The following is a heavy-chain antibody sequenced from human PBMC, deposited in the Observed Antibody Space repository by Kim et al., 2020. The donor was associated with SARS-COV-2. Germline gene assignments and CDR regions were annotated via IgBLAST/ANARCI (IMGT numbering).Heavy chain of an antibody. J-gene: IGHJ6*02. CDR1: GFTFSSYA. V-gene: IGHV3-30*04. Sequence: GGSLRLSCAASGFTFSSYAMHWVRQAPGKGLEWVAVISYDGSNKYYADSVKGRFTISRDNSKNTLYLQMNSLRAEDTAVYYCARDLDEGYYYYYGMDVWGQGTTVTVSS. CDR3: ARDLDEGYYYYYGMDV. CDR2: ISYDGSNK.